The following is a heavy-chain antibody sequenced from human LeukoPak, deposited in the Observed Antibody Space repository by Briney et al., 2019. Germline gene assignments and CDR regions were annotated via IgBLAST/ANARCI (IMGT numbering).Heavy chain of an antibody. CDR1: GGSISTYY. Sequence: SETLSLTCTVSGGSISTYYWSWIRQPPGKGLEWIGYIYYSGSTNYNPSLKSRVTISVDTSKNQFSLKLCSVTAADTAVYYCARGVNWIDPWGQGTLVTVSS. CDR3: ARGVNWIDP. CDR2: IYYSGST. D-gene: IGHD6-13*01. J-gene: IGHJ5*02. V-gene: IGHV4-59*08.